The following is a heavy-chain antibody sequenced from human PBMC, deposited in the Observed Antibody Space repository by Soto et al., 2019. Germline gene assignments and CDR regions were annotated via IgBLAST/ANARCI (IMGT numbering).Heavy chain of an antibody. Sequence: EVQLLESGGGLVQPGGSLRLSCAASGFTFSSYAMSWVRQAPGKGLEWVSAISGSGGSTYYADSVKGRFTISRDNSKNTLYLQMNGLGAEDTAVYYCAPHLWFGELYYWGQGTLVTVSS. D-gene: IGHD3-10*01. CDR1: GFTFSSYA. V-gene: IGHV3-23*01. CDR3: APHLWFGELYY. CDR2: ISGSGGST. J-gene: IGHJ4*02.